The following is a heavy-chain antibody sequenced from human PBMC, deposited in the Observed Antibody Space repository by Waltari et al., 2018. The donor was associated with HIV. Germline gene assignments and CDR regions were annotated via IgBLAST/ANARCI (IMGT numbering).Heavy chain of an antibody. V-gene: IGHV3-33*01. CDR1: GFTLTDYA. D-gene: IGHD3-10*01. CDR3: ARQGNTGTYFGGHR. CDR2: LWPDGNTM. Sequence: QVHLVESGGTVVQPGKSLRLSCVTDGFTLTDYAMSWFRQTPGAGLQWVAILWPDGNTMFDAPFVRGRFSISRDNTKKTVFLQMRALRADDTGVYFCARQGNTGTYFGGHRWGRGT. J-gene: IGHJ4*02.